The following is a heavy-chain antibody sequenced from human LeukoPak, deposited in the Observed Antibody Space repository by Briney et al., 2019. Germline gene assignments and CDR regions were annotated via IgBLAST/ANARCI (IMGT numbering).Heavy chain of an antibody. V-gene: IGHV1-2*02. J-gene: IGHJ3*02. Sequence: ASVRVSCKASGYTFTDYYVHWVRQAPGQGLEWMGWVDPDSGATNYAQKFQGRVTMTRDTSISTAYMDLSRLRSDDTAAYFCAREYYDSSGRKHAFDIWGQGTMVTVSS. CDR3: AREYYDSSGRKHAFDI. CDR2: VDPDSGAT. D-gene: IGHD3-22*01. CDR1: GYTFTDYY.